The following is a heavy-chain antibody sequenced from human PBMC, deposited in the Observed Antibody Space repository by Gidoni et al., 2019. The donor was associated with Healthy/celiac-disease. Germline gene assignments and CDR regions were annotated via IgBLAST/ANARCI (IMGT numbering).Heavy chain of an antibody. CDR1: GFTFSSYA. V-gene: IGHV3-23*01. Sequence: EVQLLESGGGLVQPGGSLRLYCAASGFTFSSYAMSWVRQAPGKGLEWVSAISGSGGSTYYADSVKGRFTISRDNSKNTLYLQMNSLRAEDTAVYYCAKDLQYSSSTFDYWGQGTLVTVSS. CDR3: AKDLQYSSSTFDY. D-gene: IGHD6-6*01. J-gene: IGHJ4*02. CDR2: ISGSGGST.